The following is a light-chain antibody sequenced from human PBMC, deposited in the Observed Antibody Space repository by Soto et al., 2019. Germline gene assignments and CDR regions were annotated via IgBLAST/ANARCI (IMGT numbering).Light chain of an antibody. CDR3: QQYGSSPLYT. J-gene: IGKJ2*01. Sequence: EIVLTQSPGTLSLSPGERATLSCRASQSVSSSYLAWYQQKPGQAPSLLIYGASSRATGIPDRFSGGGSGTDFTLTISRLEPEDFAVYYCQQYGSSPLYTFGQGTKLEIK. V-gene: IGKV3-20*01. CDR2: GAS. CDR1: QSVSSSY.